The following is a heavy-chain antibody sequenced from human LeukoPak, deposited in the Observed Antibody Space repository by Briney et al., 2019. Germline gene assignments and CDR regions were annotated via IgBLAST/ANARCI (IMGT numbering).Heavy chain of an antibody. CDR1: GGSISSGGYY. CDR2: IYYSGST. Sequence: SETLSLTCTVSGGSISSGGYYWSWIRQHPGKGLEWIGYIYYSGSTYYNPSLKSRVTISVDTSKNQFSLKLSSVTAADTAVYYCARDLRAVAGSFFDYWGQGTLVTVSS. D-gene: IGHD6-19*01. CDR3: ARDLRAVAGSFFDY. V-gene: IGHV4-31*03. J-gene: IGHJ4*02.